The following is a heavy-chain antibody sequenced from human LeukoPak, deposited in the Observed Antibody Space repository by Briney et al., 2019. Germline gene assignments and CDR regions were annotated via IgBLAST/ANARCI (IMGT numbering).Heavy chain of an antibody. V-gene: IGHV1-18*01. CDR3: AREIRGGSSSSGVGYYFDY. CDR2: ISAYNGNT. J-gene: IGHJ4*02. CDR1: GYTFTSYG. Sequence: ASVKVSCKASGYTFTSYGISWVRQAPGQGLEWMGWISAYNGNTNYAQKLQGRVTMTTDTSTSTAYMELSRLRSDDTAVYYCAREIRGGSSSSGVGYYFDYWGQGTLVTVSA. D-gene: IGHD6-6*01.